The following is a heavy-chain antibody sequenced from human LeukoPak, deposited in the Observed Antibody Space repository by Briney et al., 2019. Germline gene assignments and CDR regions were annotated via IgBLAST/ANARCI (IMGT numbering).Heavy chain of an antibody. CDR3: ARGTVVVVAATYFDY. Sequence: SETLSLTCAVYGGSFSGYYWSWIRPPPGKGLEWIGEINHSGSTNYNPSLKSRVTISVDTSKNQFSLKLSSVTAADTAVYYCARGTVVVVAATYFDYWGQGTLVTVSS. J-gene: IGHJ4*02. V-gene: IGHV4-34*01. D-gene: IGHD2-15*01. CDR2: INHSGST. CDR1: GGSFSGYY.